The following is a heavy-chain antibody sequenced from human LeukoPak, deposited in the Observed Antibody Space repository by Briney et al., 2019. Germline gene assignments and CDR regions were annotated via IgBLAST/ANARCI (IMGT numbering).Heavy chain of an antibody. D-gene: IGHD6-19*01. CDR1: GGSFSGYY. CDR2: INHSGST. J-gene: IGHJ4*02. V-gene: IGHV4-34*01. Sequence: SETLSLTCAVYGGSFSGYYWSWIRQPPGKGLEWIGEINHSGSTNYNPSLKSRVNISVDTSKNQFSLKLSSVTAADTAVYYCVRGPLWRSGWSLGDYWGQGTLVTVSS. CDR3: VRGPLWRSGWSLGDY.